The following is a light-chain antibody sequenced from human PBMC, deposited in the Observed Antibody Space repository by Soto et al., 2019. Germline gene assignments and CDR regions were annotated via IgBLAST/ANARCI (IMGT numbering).Light chain of an antibody. CDR3: QQYNNWPRT. V-gene: IGKV3-15*01. J-gene: IGKJ1*01. Sequence: EIVMTQSPATLSVSHGERATLSGMASQSVSRNLAWYQETRGQAPRLLMFDASTRATGIPARFSGSGSGTEFTLTISGLQSEDFAIYYCQQYNNWPRTFGQGTKVDIK. CDR1: QSVSRN. CDR2: DAS.